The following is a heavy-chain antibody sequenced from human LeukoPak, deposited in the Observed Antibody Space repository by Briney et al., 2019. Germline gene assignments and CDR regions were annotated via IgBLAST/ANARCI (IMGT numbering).Heavy chain of an antibody. D-gene: IGHD3-10*01. CDR1: GYTFTSYG. V-gene: IGHV1-18*01. CDR3: ARGGSSYYYYYGMDV. Sequence: ASVKVSCKASGYTFTSYGISWVRQAPGQGLEWMGWISAYNGNTNYARKLQGRVTMTTDTSTSTAYMELRSLRSDDTAVYYCARGGSSYYYYYGMDVWGQGTTATVSS. CDR2: ISAYNGNT. J-gene: IGHJ6*02.